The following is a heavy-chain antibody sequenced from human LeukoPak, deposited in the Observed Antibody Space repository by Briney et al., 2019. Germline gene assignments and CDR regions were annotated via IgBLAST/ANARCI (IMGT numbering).Heavy chain of an antibody. J-gene: IGHJ4*02. Sequence: GGSLRLSCAASGFTFNTYAMSWVRQAPGKGLEWVSGISASGYNTYYADSVKGRFTISRDNSKNTVYLQMNSLRAEDTAVYYCAKTTTGYSSGRFPGWPVDYWGQGTLVTVSS. CDR3: AKTTTGYSSGRFPGWPVDY. D-gene: IGHD6-19*01. CDR2: ISASGYNT. CDR1: GFTFNTYA. V-gene: IGHV3-23*01.